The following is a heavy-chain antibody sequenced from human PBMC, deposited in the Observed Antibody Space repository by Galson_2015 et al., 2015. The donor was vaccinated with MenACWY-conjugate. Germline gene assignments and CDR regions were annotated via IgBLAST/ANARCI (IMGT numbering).Heavy chain of an antibody. J-gene: IGHJ4*02. D-gene: IGHD3-22*01. CDR2: ITGTSFTI. V-gene: IGHV3-48*04. Sequence: SLRLSCAASGFSFNSYTMSWVRQAPGKGLECVSYITGTSFTIYYADSVKGRFTISRDSAKNSLYLQMNSLRAEDTAVYYCAKGRNYDSNGYYFDYWGQGTLVTVSS. CDR3: AKGRNYDSNGYYFDY. CDR1: GFSFNSYT.